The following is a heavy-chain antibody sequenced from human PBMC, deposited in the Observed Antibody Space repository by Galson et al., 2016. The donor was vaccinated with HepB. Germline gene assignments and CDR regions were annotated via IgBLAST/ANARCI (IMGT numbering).Heavy chain of an antibody. CDR2: INVASGKA. CDR1: GYALTNFL. CDR3: ARAAWKRSPTLTPGFKFDY. V-gene: IGHV1-3*01. J-gene: IGHJ4*01. D-gene: IGHD1-1*01. Sequence: SVKVSCKASGYALTNFLIHWVRQAPGQRPEWLGWINVASGKAKYSQKFQDRVTITGDTSATTVYMEVTGLTSEDTAVYYCARAAWKRSPTLTPGFKFDYRGHGTLVTVSS.